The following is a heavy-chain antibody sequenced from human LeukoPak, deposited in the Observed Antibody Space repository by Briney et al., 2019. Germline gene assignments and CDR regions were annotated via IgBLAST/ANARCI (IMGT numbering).Heavy chain of an antibody. CDR1: GFTFDDYA. CDR2: ISWNSGSI. J-gene: IGHJ6*03. V-gene: IGHV3-9*03. Sequence: PGRSLRLSCAASGFTFDDYAMHWALQAPRKGLEWVSGISWNSGSIGYADSVKGRFTISRDNAKNSLYLQMNSLRSEDMALSYCAKGSGFTLAPYYMDFWGKGTTVTVSS. D-gene: IGHD3-3*02. CDR3: AKGSGFTLAPYYMDF.